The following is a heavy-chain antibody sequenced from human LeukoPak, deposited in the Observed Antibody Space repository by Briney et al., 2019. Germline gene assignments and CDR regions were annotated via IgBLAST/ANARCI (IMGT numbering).Heavy chain of an antibody. J-gene: IGHJ4*02. CDR2: ISRGSTTI. D-gene: IGHD4/OR15-4a*01. Sequence: GGSLRLSCAASGFTFSNYNMNWVRPAPGKGLEWVSYISRGSTTIYYADSLKGRFTISRDNAKNSLYLQMNNLRAEDTAVYYCATSATYNYFDYWGLGTLVTVSS. V-gene: IGHV3-48*01. CDR3: ATSATYNYFDY. CDR1: GFTFSNYN.